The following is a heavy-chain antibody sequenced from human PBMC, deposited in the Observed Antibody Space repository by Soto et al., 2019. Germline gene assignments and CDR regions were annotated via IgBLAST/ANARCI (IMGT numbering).Heavy chain of an antibody. J-gene: IGHJ6*02. CDR2: SWYDGTNK. CDR3: ARAYPLRSTYYYYYLGV. V-gene: IGHV3-33*07. D-gene: IGHD2-2*02. CDR1: GFTLNTYG. Sequence: GGSLRLSCAASGFTLNTYGMYWVRQAPGKGLEWVAVSWYDGTNKDYADSVKGRFTISRDNSRNTLYLQMNSLRAEDTAVYYCARAYPLRSTYYYYYLGVWGQETTVRVSS.